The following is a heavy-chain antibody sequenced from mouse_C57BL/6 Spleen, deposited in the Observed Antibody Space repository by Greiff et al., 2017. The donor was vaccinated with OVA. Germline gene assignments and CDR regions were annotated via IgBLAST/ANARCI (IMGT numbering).Heavy chain of an antibody. CDR1: GYSFTGYF. Sequence: EVKLMESGPELVKPGDSVKISCKASGYSFTGYFMNWVMQSHGKSLEWIGRINPYNGDTFYNQKFKGKATLTVDKSSSTAHMELRSLTSEDSAVYYCARGAYQGAMDYWGQGTSVTVSS. CDR3: ARGAYQGAMDY. D-gene: IGHD2-10*01. V-gene: IGHV1-20*01. J-gene: IGHJ4*01. CDR2: INPYNGDT.